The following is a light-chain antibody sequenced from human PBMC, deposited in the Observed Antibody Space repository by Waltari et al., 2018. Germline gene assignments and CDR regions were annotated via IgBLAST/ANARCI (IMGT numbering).Light chain of an antibody. V-gene: IGKV3-20*01. J-gene: IGKJ2*01. CDR2: GAS. CDR3: QQYGSSPPMYT. Sequence: EIVLTQSPGTLSLSPGERATLSCRASQSVSSSYLAWYQQKPGQAPRLLVYGASSMATCIPERFSVSGSGTDFTLTISRLEPEDFAVYYWQQYGSSPPMYTFGQGTKLEIK. CDR1: QSVSSSY.